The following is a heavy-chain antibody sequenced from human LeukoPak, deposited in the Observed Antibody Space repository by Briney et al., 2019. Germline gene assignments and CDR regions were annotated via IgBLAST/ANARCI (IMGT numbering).Heavy chain of an antibody. V-gene: IGHV3-30*03. Sequence: GGSLRLSCAASGFTFSSYGMHWVRQAPGKGLEWVAVISHDGSNKHYADSVKGRFTISRDNSKNTLYLQMNSLRAEDTAVYYCARGGESYYGSGSHDYWGQGTLITVSS. CDR2: ISHDGSNK. J-gene: IGHJ4*02. D-gene: IGHD3-10*01. CDR3: ARGGESYYGSGSHDY. CDR1: GFTFSSYG.